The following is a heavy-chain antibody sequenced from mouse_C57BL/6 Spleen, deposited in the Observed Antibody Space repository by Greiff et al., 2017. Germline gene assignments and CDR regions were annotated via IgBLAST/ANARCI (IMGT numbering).Heavy chain of an antibody. D-gene: IGHD1-1*01. Sequence: VQLQQPGAELVKPGASVKLSCKASGYTFTSYWMHWVKQRPGQGLEWIGMIHPNSGSTNYNEKFKSKATLTVDKSSSTAYMQRSSLTSEDSAVYYCARRSTTVYYFDYWGQGTTLTVSS. V-gene: IGHV1-64*01. J-gene: IGHJ2*01. CDR3: ARRSTTVYYFDY. CDR2: IHPNSGST. CDR1: GYTFTSYW.